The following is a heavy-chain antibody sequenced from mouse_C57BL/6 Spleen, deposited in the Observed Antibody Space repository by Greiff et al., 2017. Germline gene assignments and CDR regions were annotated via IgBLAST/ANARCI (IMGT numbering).Heavy chain of an antibody. CDR2: IDPEDGET. Sequence: VQLQQSGAELVKPGASVKLSCTASGFNIKDYYMHWVKQRPEQGLEWIGRIDPEDGETKYAPKFQGKATITADTSSNTAYLQLSSLTSEDTAVYYCARGLLRSSYYYAMDYWGQGTSVTVSS. V-gene: IGHV14-2*01. CDR1: GFNIKDYY. CDR3: ARGLLRSSYYYAMDY. D-gene: IGHD1-1*01. J-gene: IGHJ4*01.